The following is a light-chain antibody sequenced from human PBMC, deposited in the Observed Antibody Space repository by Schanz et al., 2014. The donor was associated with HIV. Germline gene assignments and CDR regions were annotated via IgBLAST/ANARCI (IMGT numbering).Light chain of an antibody. CDR1: QRLSSSY. V-gene: IGKV3-20*01. Sequence: EIVLTQSPGSLSLSPGGRATLSCGASQRLSSSYLAWYQQKRDQPPRLVIYATSTRAAGIPDRFSGTGSGTDFTLTISRLEPDDFAVYYCQQFVGSVYTFGQGTKLEIK. CDR3: QQFVGSVYT. J-gene: IGKJ2*01. CDR2: ATS.